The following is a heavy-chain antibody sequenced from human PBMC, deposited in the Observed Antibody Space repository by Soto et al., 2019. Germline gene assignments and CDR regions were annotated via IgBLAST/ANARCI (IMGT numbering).Heavy chain of an antibody. CDR1: GYTFTSYG. D-gene: IGHD3-10*01. V-gene: IGHV1-18*01. Sequence: QVQLVQSGAEVKKPGASVKVSCKASGYTFTSYGISWVRQAPGQGLEWMGWSSAYNGNTNYAQKLQGRVTMTTDTSTSTAYMELRSLRSDDTAGYYCAREDNYDSGVGSFYYYYGMDVWGQGTTVTVSS. CDR2: SSAYNGNT. J-gene: IGHJ6*02. CDR3: AREDNYDSGVGSFYYYYGMDV.